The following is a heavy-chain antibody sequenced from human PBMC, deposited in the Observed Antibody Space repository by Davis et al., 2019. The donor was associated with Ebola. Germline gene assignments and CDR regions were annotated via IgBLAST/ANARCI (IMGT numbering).Heavy chain of an antibody. D-gene: IGHD6-19*01. V-gene: IGHV3-7*03. CDR1: GFTFSSYW. CDR2: IKQDGSEK. J-gene: IGHJ6*02. Sequence: GGSLRLSCAASGFTFSSYWMSWVRQAPGKGLEWVANIKQDGSEKYYVDSVKGRFTISRDNAKNSLYLQMNSLRAEDTAVYYCARDKRSSWYGGMDVWGQGTTVTVSS. CDR3: ARDKRSSWYGGMDV.